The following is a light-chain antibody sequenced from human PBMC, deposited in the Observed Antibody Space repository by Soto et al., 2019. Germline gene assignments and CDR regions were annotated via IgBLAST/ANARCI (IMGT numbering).Light chain of an antibody. CDR2: DAS. V-gene: IGKV1-5*01. J-gene: IGKJ4*01. CDR1: QSINNW. Sequence: DIHMTQSPSTLSASVGDRVTITCRASQSINNWMAWYQQKPGKAPKVLIYDASSLKSGVPSRFSASASGTEFTLTDISLQPYDFATYYGQQHDSYFGGGTKVEIK. CDR3: QQHDSY.